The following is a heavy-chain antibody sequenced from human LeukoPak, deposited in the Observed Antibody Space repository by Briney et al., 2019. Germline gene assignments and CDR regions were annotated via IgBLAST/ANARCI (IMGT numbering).Heavy chain of an antibody. J-gene: IGHJ6*02. V-gene: IGHV6-1*01. CDR1: GDSVSRNTTA. CDR2: IYYRSKWYN. CDR3: ARGYGMDV. Sequence: SQTLSLTCAISGDSVSRNTTAWIRIRQSPSRGLEWLGRIYYRSKWYNDYAVSVKSRITINPDTSKNQFSLQLNSVTPEDTAVYYCARGYGMDVWGQGTTVTVSS.